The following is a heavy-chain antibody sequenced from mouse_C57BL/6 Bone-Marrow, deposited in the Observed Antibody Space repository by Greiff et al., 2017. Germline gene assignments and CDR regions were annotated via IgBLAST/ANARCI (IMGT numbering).Heavy chain of an antibody. D-gene: IGHD2-4*01. CDR2: IDPSDSYT. CDR3: ARVPYYYDLACFAY. CDR1: GYTFTIYW. Sequence: VQLQQPGAELVMPGASVKLSCKASGYTFTIYWMHWVQQRPGQGLEWIGEIDPSDSYTNYNQKFKCKSTLTVDKSSSTAYMQLSSLTSEDSAVDYCARVPYYYDLACFAYWGQGTLVTVSA. V-gene: IGHV1-69*01. J-gene: IGHJ3*01.